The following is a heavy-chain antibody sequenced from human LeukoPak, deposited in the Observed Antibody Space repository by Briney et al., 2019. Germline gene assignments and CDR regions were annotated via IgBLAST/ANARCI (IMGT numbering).Heavy chain of an antibody. V-gene: IGHV4-34*01. CDR2: INHSGST. D-gene: IGHD4-23*01. J-gene: IGHJ4*02. CDR3: ARGRRHDYGGKVRYFDY. Sequence: KPSETLSLTCAVYGGSFSGYYWSWIRQPPGKGLEWIGEINHSGSTNYNPSLKSRVTISVDTSKNQFSLKLSSVTTADTAVYCCARGRRHDYGGKVRYFDYWGQGTLVTVSS. CDR1: GGSFSGYY.